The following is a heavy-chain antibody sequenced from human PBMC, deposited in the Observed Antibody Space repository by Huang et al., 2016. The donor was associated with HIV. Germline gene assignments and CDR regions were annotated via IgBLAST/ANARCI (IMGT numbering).Heavy chain of an antibody. J-gene: IGHJ5*02. D-gene: IGHD3-16*01. Sequence: QVQLHQWGAGLLKPSETLSLTCAVYGGSFSSYYWNWIRQSPGKGLELIGQINHRGTTTYNPSLKSRVTMSVDTSKNQFSLKLNAVTAADTAVYYCAREIMISFGGPFDPWGQGTLVTVSS. CDR3: AREIMISFGGPFDP. V-gene: IGHV4-34*01. CDR2: INHRGTT. CDR1: GGSFSSYY.